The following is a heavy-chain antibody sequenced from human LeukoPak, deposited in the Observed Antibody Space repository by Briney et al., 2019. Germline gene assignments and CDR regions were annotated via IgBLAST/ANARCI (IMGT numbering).Heavy chain of an antibody. CDR3: ARECSSTSCYVRHDAFDI. Sequence: GASVKVSCKASGYTFTSYGISWVRQAPGQGLEWMGWISAYNGNTNYAQKLQGRVTMTTDTSTSTAYMELRSLRSDDTAVYYCARECSSTSCYVRHDAFDIWGQGTMVAVSS. CDR1: GYTFTSYG. V-gene: IGHV1-18*01. J-gene: IGHJ3*02. CDR2: ISAYNGNT. D-gene: IGHD2-2*01.